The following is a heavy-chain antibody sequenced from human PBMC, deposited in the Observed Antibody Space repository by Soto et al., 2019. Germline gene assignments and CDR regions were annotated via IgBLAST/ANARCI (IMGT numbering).Heavy chain of an antibody. CDR3: AKDRIWFGEFQHYYYGMDV. CDR1: GGTFSSNA. D-gene: IGHD3-10*01. Sequence: SVKVSCKASGGTFSSNAISWVRQAAGQGLEWMGGIIPILDTAKYAQKFQGRVTITADKSTSTAYMEVGSLRSEDTAVYYCAKDRIWFGEFQHYYYGMDVWGQGTTVTVSS. J-gene: IGHJ6*02. V-gene: IGHV1-69*10. CDR2: IIPILDTA.